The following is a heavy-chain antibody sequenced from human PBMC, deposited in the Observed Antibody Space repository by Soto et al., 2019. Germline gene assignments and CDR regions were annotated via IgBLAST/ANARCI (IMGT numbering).Heavy chain of an antibody. V-gene: IGHV1-69*06. CDR2: IIPIFGTA. Sequence: QVQLVQSGAEVKKPGSSVKVSCKASGGTFSSYAISWVRQAPGQGLEWMGGIIPIFGTANYAQKFQGRVMITADKSTSTAYMELSSMRSEDTAVYYCASYVTTKGAFDYWGQGTLVTVSS. J-gene: IGHJ4*02. CDR1: GGTFSSYA. D-gene: IGHD4-17*01. CDR3: ASYVTTKGAFDY.